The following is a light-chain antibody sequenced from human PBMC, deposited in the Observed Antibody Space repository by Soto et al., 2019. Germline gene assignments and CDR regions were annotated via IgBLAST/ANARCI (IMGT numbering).Light chain of an antibody. V-gene: IGKV3-11*01. J-gene: IGKJ3*01. CDR2: DAS. CDR3: QQRSNWPPST. CDR1: QSVSSY. Sequence: LTQSPATLSLSPGERATLSCRASQSVSSYLAWYQQKPGQAPRLLIYDASNRATGIPARFSGSGSGTDFTPTISSLEPEDFAVYYCQQRSNWPPSTFGPGTKVDIK.